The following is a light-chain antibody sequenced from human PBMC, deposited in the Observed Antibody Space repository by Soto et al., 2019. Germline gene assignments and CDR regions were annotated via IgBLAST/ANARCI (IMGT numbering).Light chain of an antibody. V-gene: IGLV1-40*01. CDR3: QSYDSSLSGSRV. CDR1: SSNIGAGYD. CDR2: GNS. Sequence: QSVLTQPPSVSGAPGQRVTISCTGSSSNIGAGYDVHWYQQLPGTAPKLLIYGNSNRPSGVPDRFSGSNSGTSASLAITGLQAEDEADYYSQSYDSSLSGSRVFGTGTKVTVL. J-gene: IGLJ1*01.